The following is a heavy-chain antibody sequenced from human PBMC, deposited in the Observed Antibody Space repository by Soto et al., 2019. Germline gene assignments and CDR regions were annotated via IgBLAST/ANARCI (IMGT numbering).Heavy chain of an antibody. D-gene: IGHD1-1*01. J-gene: IGHJ4*02. CDR2: ISTYNGNT. Sequence: QGHLVQSGADVKKPAASVKVSCKASGDTFSSYDFTWFRQASGQGLEWMGRISTYNGNTYYAQILQGIVTMTTDTPLHIVYMELMILRSDDTAVYYCARRLEDLDYWGQGILITVSS. V-gene: IGHV1-18*01. CDR1: GDTFSSYD. CDR3: ARRLEDLDY.